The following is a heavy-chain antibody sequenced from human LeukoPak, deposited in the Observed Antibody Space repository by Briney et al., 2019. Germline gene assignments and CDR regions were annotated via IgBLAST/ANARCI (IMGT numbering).Heavy chain of an antibody. J-gene: IGHJ6*04. CDR2: IKQDGSEK. CDR1: GFTFSSYW. Sequence: GGSLRLSCAAAGFTFSSYWMSWVRQAPGKGLEWVANIKQDGSEKYYVDSVKGRFTISRGNAKNSLYLQMNSLRAEDTAVYYCAELGITMIGGVWGKGTTVTISS. V-gene: IGHV3-7*01. CDR3: AELGITMIGGV. D-gene: IGHD3-10*02.